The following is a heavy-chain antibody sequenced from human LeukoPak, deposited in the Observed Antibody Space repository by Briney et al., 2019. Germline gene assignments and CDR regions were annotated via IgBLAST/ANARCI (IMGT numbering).Heavy chain of an antibody. CDR1: GFTFSSYE. D-gene: IGHD5-24*01. V-gene: IGHV3-48*03. J-gene: IGHJ4*02. CDR2: ISSSGSTI. Sequence: GGSLRLSCAASGFTFSSYEMNWVRQAPGKGLEWVSYISSSGSTIYYADSVKGRFTIYRDNAKNSLYLQMNSLRAEDTAVYYCARDNVEMATTADYWGQGTLVTVSS. CDR3: ARDNVEMATTADY.